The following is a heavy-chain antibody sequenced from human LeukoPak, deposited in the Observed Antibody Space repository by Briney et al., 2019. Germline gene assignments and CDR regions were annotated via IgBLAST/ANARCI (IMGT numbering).Heavy chain of an antibody. CDR2: IYYSGST. Sequence: SETLPLTCTVSGGSISSYYWSWIRQPPGKGLEWIGYIYYSGSTNYNPSLKSRVTISVDTSKNQFSLKLSSVTAADTAVYYCARVELGAFDIWGQGTMVTVSS. CDR3: ARVELGAFDI. CDR1: GGSISSYY. D-gene: IGHD1-1*01. V-gene: IGHV4-59*01. J-gene: IGHJ3*02.